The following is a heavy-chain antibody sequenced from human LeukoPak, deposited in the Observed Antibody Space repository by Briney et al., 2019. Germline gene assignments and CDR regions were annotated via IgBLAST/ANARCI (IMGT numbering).Heavy chain of an antibody. V-gene: IGHV3-11*01. CDR3: ARGHYEMGV. CDR2: IAHSGNGM. Sequence: GGSLRLSCAASGFTFSDYYMTWIRQAPGKGLEWVSHIAHSGNGMWYADAVKGRFIISRDNAKNLLFLQMDSLRAEDTAVYYCARGHYEMGVWGQGTTVIVSS. CDR1: GFTFSDYY. J-gene: IGHJ6*02.